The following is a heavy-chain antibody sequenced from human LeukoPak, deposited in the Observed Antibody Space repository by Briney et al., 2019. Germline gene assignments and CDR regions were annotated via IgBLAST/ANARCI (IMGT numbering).Heavy chain of an antibody. J-gene: IGHJ4*02. Sequence: SETLSLTCAVYGGSFSGYYWGWIRQPPGKGLEWIGEINHSGSTNYNPSLKSRVTISVDTSKNQFSLKLSSVTAADTAVYYCARGLIVATTNDYFDYWGQGTLVTVSS. CDR3: ARGLIVATTNDYFDY. CDR1: GGSFSGYY. CDR2: INHSGST. V-gene: IGHV4-34*01. D-gene: IGHD5-12*01.